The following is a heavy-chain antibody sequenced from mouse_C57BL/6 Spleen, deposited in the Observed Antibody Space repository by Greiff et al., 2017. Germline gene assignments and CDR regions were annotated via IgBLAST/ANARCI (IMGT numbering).Heavy chain of an antibody. V-gene: IGHV7-3*01. CDR1: GFTFTDYY. Sequence: EVQLQESGGGLVQPGGSLSLSCAASGFTFTDYYMSWVRQPPGKALEWLGFIRNKANGYTTEYSASVKGRFTISRDNSQIFLYLQMNALRAEDSATYFCARFMVTTRGFAYCGHGPPLTVSS. D-gene: IGHD2-2*01. CDR2: IRNKANGYTT. CDR3: ARFMVTTRGFAY. J-gene: IGHJ2*01.